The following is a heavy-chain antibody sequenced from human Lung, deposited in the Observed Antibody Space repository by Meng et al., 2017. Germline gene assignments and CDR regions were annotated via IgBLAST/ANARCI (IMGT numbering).Heavy chain of an antibody. Sequence: EVQLLESGGGLVQPGGSLRLSCAASGFTFGGYSVTWVRQAPGKGLEWVSSVSGSDDIAYYGDSVKGRVTISRDNSKNTLYLQMNSLRAEDTAVYFCAKDLGASSSYYFDYWGQGTVVTVSS. CDR1: GFTFGGYS. CDR3: AKDLGASSSYYFDY. D-gene: IGHD6-6*01. J-gene: IGHJ4*02. CDR2: VSGSDDIA. V-gene: IGHV3-23*01.